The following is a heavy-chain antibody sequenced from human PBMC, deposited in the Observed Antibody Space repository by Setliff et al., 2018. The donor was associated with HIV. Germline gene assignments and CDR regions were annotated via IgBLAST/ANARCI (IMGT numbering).Heavy chain of an antibody. Sequence: SETLSLTCTVSGDSISGSYWCWIRQPPGKGLEWIGYIYASGSANHNPSLKRRVSISVDTSKNQLSLKLSSVTATDTAVYYCARLDLTTAGQIGYFHHWGQGTQVTVSS. CDR1: GDSISGSY. V-gene: IGHV4-4*09. CDR2: IYASGSA. D-gene: IGHD6-13*01. J-gene: IGHJ1*01. CDR3: ARLDLTTAGQIGYFHH.